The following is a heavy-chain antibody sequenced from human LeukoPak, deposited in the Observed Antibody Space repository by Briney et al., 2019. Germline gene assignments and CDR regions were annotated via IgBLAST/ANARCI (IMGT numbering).Heavy chain of an antibody. CDR3: AIDSRSTWHFDY. D-gene: IGHD2-2*01. J-gene: IGHJ4*02. CDR2: ISGSGGNT. CDR1: GFTFSSYA. Sequence: PGGSLRPSCAASGFTFSSYAMSWVRQAPGKGLEWVSAISGSGGNTYSADSVKGRFTISRDSSKNTLFLQMNSLRAEDTAVYYCAIDSRSTWHFDYWGQGTLVTVSS. V-gene: IGHV3-23*01.